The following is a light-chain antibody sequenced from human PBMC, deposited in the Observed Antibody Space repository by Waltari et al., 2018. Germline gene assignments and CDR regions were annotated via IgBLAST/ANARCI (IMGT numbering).Light chain of an antibody. Sequence: QLVLPQSPSASASLAASVKITCTPRIAHSNYVIAWHQQQLGRGPRYLMRLNSDGSHTKGDGIPDRFSCSSSWTERFLIISSLQSEDEADYYCQTWDSGIVVFGGGTKLTVL. CDR1: IAHSNYV. CDR2: LNSDGSH. J-gene: IGLJ2*01. V-gene: IGLV4-69*02. CDR3: QTWDSGIVV.